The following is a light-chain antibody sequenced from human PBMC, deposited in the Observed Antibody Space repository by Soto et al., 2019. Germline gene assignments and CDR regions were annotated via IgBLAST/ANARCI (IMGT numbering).Light chain of an antibody. CDR1: QSVSSSY. Sequence: DIVLTQSPGTLSLSPGERATLSCRASQSVSSSYLAWYQQKPGQAPRLLIYGASSRATGIPDRFSGSGSWTDFTLSFCRLGPEDFAVYYCQQYGSSPPITFGQGTRLEIK. CDR3: QQYGSSPPIT. V-gene: IGKV3-20*01. CDR2: GAS. J-gene: IGKJ5*01.